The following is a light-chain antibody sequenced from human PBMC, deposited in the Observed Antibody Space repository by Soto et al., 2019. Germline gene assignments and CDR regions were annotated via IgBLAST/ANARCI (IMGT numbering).Light chain of an antibody. CDR1: QSVGSN. J-gene: IGKJ1*01. V-gene: IGKV3-15*01. CDR2: GAS. CDR3: QQYNNWPPDRT. Sequence: EIVMTQSPATLSVSPGERATLSCRASQSVGSNLAWHQQKPGQAPRLLIYGASTRATGIPARFSGSGSGTEVTLTISRLQSEDFAIYCCQQYNNWPPDRTFGQGTKVEIK.